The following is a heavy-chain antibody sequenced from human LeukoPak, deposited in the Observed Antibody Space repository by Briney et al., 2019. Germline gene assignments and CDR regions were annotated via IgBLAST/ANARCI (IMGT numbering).Heavy chain of an antibody. CDR3: ARGVPAEYCSGGSCYQYYFDY. CDR2: IYYSGST. V-gene: IGHV4-31*03. D-gene: IGHD2-15*01. J-gene: IGHJ4*02. CDR1: GGSISSGGYY. Sequence: PSETLSLTCTVSGGSISSGGYYWSWIRQHPGKGLEWIGYIYYSGSTYYNPSLKSRVTISVDTSKNQFSLKLSSVTAADTAVYYCARGVPAEYCSGGSCYQYYFDYWGQGTLVTVSS.